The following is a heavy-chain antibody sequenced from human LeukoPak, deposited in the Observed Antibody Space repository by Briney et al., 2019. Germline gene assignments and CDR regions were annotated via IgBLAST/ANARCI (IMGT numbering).Heavy chain of an antibody. Sequence: GASVKVSCKASGYTFTGYYMHWVRQAPGQGLEWMGWINPNSGGTNYAQKLQGRVTMTRDTSISTAYMELSRLRSDDTAVYYCARVRAHFVVVNPGFDYWGQGTLVTVSS. CDR2: INPNSGGT. J-gene: IGHJ4*02. CDR3: ARVRAHFVVVNPGFDY. D-gene: IGHD2-15*01. V-gene: IGHV1-2*02. CDR1: GYTFTGYY.